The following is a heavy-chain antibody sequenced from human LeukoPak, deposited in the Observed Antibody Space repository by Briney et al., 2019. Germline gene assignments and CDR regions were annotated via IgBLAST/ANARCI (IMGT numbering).Heavy chain of an antibody. CDR3: ARWIAVAGTYFDY. CDR2: IYYSGST. J-gene: IGHJ4*02. Sequence: PSETLSLTCTVSGGSISSYYWSWIRQPPGKGLEWIGSIYYSGSTYYNPSLKSRVTISVDTSKNQFSLKLSSVTAADTAVYYCARWIAVAGTYFDYWGQGTLVTVSS. D-gene: IGHD6-19*01. V-gene: IGHV4-59*05. CDR1: GGSISSYY.